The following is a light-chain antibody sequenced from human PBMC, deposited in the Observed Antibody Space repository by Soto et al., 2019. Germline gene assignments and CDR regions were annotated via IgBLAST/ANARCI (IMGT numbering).Light chain of an antibody. J-gene: IGKJ5*01. Sequence: EIVLTQSPGTLSLSPGERATLSCRAIQSVSNNYLAWYQQKPGQAPRLLIYGASNRATGIPDRFSGSGSGTDFTLTISSLQSEDFAVYYCQQYNTWPPITFGQGTRLEIK. CDR2: GAS. CDR3: QQYNTWPPIT. V-gene: IGKV3-20*01. CDR1: QSVSNNY.